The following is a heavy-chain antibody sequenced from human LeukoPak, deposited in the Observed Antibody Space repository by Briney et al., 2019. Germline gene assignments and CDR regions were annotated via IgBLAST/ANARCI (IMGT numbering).Heavy chain of an antibody. V-gene: IGHV7-4-1*02. CDR1: GYTFTSYA. D-gene: IGHD3-16*02. CDR2: INTNTGNP. Sequence: ASVKVSCKASGYTFTSYAMNWVRQAPGQGLEWMGWINTNTGNPTYAQGFTGRFVFSLDTSVSTAYLQISSLKAGDTAVYYCVSGGNYVWGSYRPEDAFDIWGQGTMVTVSS. J-gene: IGHJ3*02. CDR3: VSGGNYVWGSYRPEDAFDI.